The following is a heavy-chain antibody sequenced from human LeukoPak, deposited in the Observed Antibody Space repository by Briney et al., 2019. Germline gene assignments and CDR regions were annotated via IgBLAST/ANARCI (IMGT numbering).Heavy chain of an antibody. CDR2: IIPIFGTA. J-gene: IGHJ4*02. Sequence: SVRVSFTASGGTFTIYAISWVRQAPGQGDEWMGGIIPIFGTANYAQKFQGRVTVTADESTSTAYMELSSLRSEDTAVYYCARSTVGAVARFDYWGQGSLVTVSS. CDR3: ARSTVGAVARFDY. V-gene: IGHV1-69*13. D-gene: IGHD6-19*01. CDR1: GGTFTIYA.